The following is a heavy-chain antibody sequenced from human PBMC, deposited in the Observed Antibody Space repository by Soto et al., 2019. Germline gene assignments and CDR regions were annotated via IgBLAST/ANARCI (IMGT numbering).Heavy chain of an antibody. D-gene: IGHD3-22*01. CDR2: IIPIFGTA. CDR1: GGTFSTYT. Sequence: VQLVQSGAEVKKPGSSVKVSCKASGGTFSTYTITWVRQAPGQGLEWMGGIIPIFGTANYPQKLQGRVTITADESTSTAYMEMSSLRSEDTAVYYCARSQDSSGYWNNCFDPWGQGTLVTVSS. CDR3: ARSQDSSGYWNNCFDP. V-gene: IGHV1-69*01. J-gene: IGHJ5*02.